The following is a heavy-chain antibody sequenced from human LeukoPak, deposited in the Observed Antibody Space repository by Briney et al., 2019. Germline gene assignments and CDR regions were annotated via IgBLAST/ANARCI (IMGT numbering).Heavy chain of an antibody. D-gene: IGHD6-13*01. CDR3: ARASGSSWYGYFDY. Sequence: SETLSLTCTVSGGSISSGGYYWSWIRQHPGKRLEWIGYIYYSGSTYYNPSLKSRVTISVDTSKNQFSLKLSSVTAADTAVYYCARASGSSWYGYFDYWGQGTLVTVSS. CDR2: IYYSGST. J-gene: IGHJ4*02. CDR1: GGSISSGGYY. V-gene: IGHV4-31*03.